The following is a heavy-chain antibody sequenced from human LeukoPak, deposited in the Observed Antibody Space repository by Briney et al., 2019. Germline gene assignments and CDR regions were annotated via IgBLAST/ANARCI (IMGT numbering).Heavy chain of an antibody. D-gene: IGHD3-22*01. CDR3: ATLHYYDSSGYYYLDY. J-gene: IGHJ4*02. CDR1: GASISRSSYY. CDR2: IYYSGST. Sequence: PSETLSLTCTVSGASISRSSYYWGWIRQPPGKGLEWIGSIYYSGSTYYNPSLKSRVTISVDTSKNQFSLKLSSVTDADTAVYYCATLHYYDSSGYYYLDYWGQGTLVTVSS. V-gene: IGHV4-39*01.